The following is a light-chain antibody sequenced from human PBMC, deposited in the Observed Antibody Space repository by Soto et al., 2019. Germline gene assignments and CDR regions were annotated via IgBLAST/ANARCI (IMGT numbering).Light chain of an antibody. CDR1: QSVNSDY. J-gene: IGKJ4*01. V-gene: IGKV3D-20*02. Sequence: EIVLTQSPGPLSLSPGKRATLSCRASQSVNSDYLAWYQQKPGQAPRLLIYGASSRATGIPDRFSGSGSGADFTLTISRLEPEDFAVYYCQKRSNWPPLTFGGGTKVDIK. CDR3: QKRSNWPPLT. CDR2: GAS.